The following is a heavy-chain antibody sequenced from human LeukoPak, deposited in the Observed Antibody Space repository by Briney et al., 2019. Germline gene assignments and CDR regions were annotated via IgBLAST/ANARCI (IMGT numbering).Heavy chain of an antibody. Sequence: GGSLRLSCAASGFTFSSYAMHWVRQAPGKGLEWVAVISYDESNKYYADSVKGRFTISRDNSKNTLYLQMNSLRAEDTAVYYCARDSDWGSLDYWGQGTLVTVSS. CDR3: ARDSDWGSLDY. D-gene: IGHD7-27*01. V-gene: IGHV3-30*04. CDR1: GFTFSSYA. CDR2: ISYDESNK. J-gene: IGHJ4*02.